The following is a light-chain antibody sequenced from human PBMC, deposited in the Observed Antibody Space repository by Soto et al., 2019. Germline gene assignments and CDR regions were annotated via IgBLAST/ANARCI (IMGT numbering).Light chain of an antibody. CDR1: GSNIGAGYD. CDR2: GNN. CDR3: QSYDSSLSVVV. V-gene: IGLV1-40*01. Sequence: QSVLTQPPSVSGAPGQRVTISCTGSGSNIGAGYDVHWYQQLPGTAPKLLIYGNNNRPSGVPDRISGSKSGTSGSLAIAGLQAEDEADYYRQSYDSSLSVVVFGGGTKLTVL. J-gene: IGLJ2*01.